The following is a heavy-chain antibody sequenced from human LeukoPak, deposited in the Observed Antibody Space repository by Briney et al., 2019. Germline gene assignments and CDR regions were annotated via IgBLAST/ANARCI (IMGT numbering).Heavy chain of an antibody. CDR2: IYYSGRT. J-gene: IGHJ5*02. CDR1: GGSISSYY. CDR3: ARHATWFDP. Sequence: SETLSLTCTVSGGSISSYYWSWIRQPPGKGLEWIGYIYYSGRTNYNPSLNSRVTIPVDTSKNQFSLKLSSVTAANTAVYYRARHATWFDPWGQGTLVTVSS. V-gene: IGHV4-59*08.